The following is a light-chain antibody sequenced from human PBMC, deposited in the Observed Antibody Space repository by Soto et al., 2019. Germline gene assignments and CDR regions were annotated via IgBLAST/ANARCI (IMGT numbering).Light chain of an antibody. CDR2: WAS. Sequence: DIVMTQSPDSLAVSLGERATINCKSSQSVLHSSNNKNYLAWYQQKPGQPPKLLIYWASTRESGVPDRFSGSGSGTDFTLTISSLQAEDVAVYSCQQYYTSPLTFGGGTKVGSN. V-gene: IGKV4-1*01. J-gene: IGKJ4*01. CDR1: QSVLHSSNNKNY. CDR3: QQYYTSPLT.